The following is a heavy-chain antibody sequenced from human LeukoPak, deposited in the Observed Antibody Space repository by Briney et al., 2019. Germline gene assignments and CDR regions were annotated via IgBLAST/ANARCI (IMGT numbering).Heavy chain of an antibody. V-gene: IGHV4-39*01. J-gene: IGHJ4*02. CDR2: IYYSGST. Sequence: SETLSLTCTVSGGSISSSSYYWGWIRQPPGKGLEWIGSIYYSGSTYYNPSLKSRVTISVDTSKNQFSLKLSSVTAADTAVYYCARQSRITMIVVVITTFSHFDYWGQGTLVTVSS. D-gene: IGHD3-22*01. CDR1: GGSISSSSYY. CDR3: ARQSRITMIVVVITTFSHFDY.